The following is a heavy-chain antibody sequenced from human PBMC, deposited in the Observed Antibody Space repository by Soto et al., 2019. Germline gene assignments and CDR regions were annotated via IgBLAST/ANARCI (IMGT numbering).Heavy chain of an antibody. J-gene: IGHJ3*02. CDR1: GFSLSASGVG. D-gene: IGHD6-6*01. V-gene: IGHV2-5*02. CDR3: AHRDYSSSSSAFDI. CDR2: IYWDDDK. Sequence: QITLKESGPTLVKPTQTLTLTCTFSGFSLSASGVGVGWLRQPPGKALEWLALIYWDDDKRYSPSLQSRLTITKDTSRNQVVLTVTDVDPVDTATYYCAHRDYSSSSSAFDIWGQGTTVTVSS.